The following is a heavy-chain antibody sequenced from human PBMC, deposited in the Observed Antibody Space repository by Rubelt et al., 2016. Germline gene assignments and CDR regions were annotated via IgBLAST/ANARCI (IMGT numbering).Heavy chain of an antibody. Sequence: EYVSSISSSSTNVHFADSVKGRFSISRDNAKDSLYLQMNSLRVEDTAVYYCAKEYTSSFYFYYGMDVWGQGTTVTVSS. CDR2: ISSSSTNV. V-gene: IGHV3-21*04. CDR3: AKEYTSSFYFYYGMDV. J-gene: IGHJ6*02. D-gene: IGHD6-6*01.